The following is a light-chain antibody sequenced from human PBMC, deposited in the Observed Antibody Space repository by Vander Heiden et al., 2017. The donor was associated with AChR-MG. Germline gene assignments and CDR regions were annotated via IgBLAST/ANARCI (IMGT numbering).Light chain of an antibody. CDR2: GVS. V-gene: IGLV2-14*01. Sequence: QSALTQPASVSGSPGQSITISFTGTSSDVGTYNYVSWYQQQPGKAPKLIIYGVSNRPSGVSYRFSGSKSGNTASLTISRLQAEDEADYYCSSYTGSSSLVVFGGGTNLTVL. CDR3: SSYTGSSSLVV. J-gene: IGLJ2*01. CDR1: SSDVGTYNY.